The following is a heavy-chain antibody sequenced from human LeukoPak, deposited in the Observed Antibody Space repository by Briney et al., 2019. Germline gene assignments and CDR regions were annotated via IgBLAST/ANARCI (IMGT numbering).Heavy chain of an antibody. V-gene: IGHV3-48*03. CDR1: GFTFSSYE. D-gene: IGHD2-21*01. CDR3: ARVVGYYYGMDV. J-gene: IGHJ6*02. Sequence: PGGSLRLSCAASGFTFSSYEMNWVRQAPGKGLEWVSYISSSGSTIYYADSVKGRFTISRGNAKNSLYLQMNSLRAEGTAVYYCARVVGYYYGMDVRGQGTTVTVSS. CDR2: ISSSGSTI.